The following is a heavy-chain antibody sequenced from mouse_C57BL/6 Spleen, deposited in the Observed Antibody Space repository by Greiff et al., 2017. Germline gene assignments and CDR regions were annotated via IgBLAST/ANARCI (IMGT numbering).Heavy chain of an antibody. D-gene: IGHD2-5*01. CDR2: IYPGDGDT. V-gene: IGHV1-80*01. CDR1: GYAFSSYW. Sequence: QVQLQQSGAELVKPGASVKISCKASGYAFSSYWMNWVKQRPGKGLEWIGQIYPGDGDTNYNGKFKGKATLTADKSSSTAYMQLSSLTSEDSAVYFCARVGLSYSNYGGDYWGQGTTLTVSS. J-gene: IGHJ2*01. CDR3: ARVGLSYSNYGGDY.